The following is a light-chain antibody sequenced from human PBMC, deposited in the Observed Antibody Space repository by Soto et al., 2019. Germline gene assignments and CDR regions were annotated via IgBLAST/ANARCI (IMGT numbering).Light chain of an antibody. Sequence: DIQMTQSPSTLSASVGDRVTITCRARQSIGRFLAWYQHHPWKAPKLLIYDASTLERGVPSRFSGTGSGTEFTFSISSLQPEDFGTYYCQQCYMGWTFGQGTKVDFK. J-gene: IGKJ1*01. CDR2: DAS. CDR3: QQCYMGWT. V-gene: IGKV1-5*01. CDR1: QSIGRF.